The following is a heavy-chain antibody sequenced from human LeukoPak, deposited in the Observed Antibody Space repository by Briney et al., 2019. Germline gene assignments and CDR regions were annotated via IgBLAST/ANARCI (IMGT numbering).Heavy chain of an antibody. V-gene: IGHV1-69*01. Sequence: SVKVSCKASGGTFSSYAISWVRQAPGQGLEWMGGIITIFGTANYAQKFQGRVTITADESTSTAYMELSSLRSEDTAVYYCAREGPDEMATIGGFDYWGQGTLVTVSS. CDR2: IITIFGTA. CDR3: AREGPDEMATIGGFDY. J-gene: IGHJ4*02. CDR1: GGTFSSYA. D-gene: IGHD5-24*01.